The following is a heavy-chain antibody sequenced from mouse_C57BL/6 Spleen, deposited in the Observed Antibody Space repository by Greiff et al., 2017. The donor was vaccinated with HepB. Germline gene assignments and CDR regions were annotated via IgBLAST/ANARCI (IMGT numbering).Heavy chain of an antibody. CDR2: IYPGDGDT. V-gene: IGHV1-82*01. CDR1: GYAFSSSW. J-gene: IGHJ3*01. CDR3: AREEGYPWFAY. Sequence: QVQLQQSGPELVKPGASVKISCKASGYAFSSSWMNWVKQRPGKGLEWIGRIYPGDGDTNYNGKFKGKATLTADKSSSTAYMQLSSLTSEDSAVYFCAREEGYPWFAYWGQGTLVTVSA.